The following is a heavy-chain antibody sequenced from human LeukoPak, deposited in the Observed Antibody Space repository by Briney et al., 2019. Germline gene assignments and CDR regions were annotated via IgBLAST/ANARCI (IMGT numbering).Heavy chain of an antibody. Sequence: GGSLRLSCAASGCTFSDYYMSWIRQAPGKGLEWVSYISSSSSYTNYADSVKGRFTISRDNAKNSLYLQMNSLRAEDTAVYYCARLYCSGGSCYPYFDYWGQGTLVTVSS. CDR2: ISSSSSYT. CDR1: GCTFSDYY. V-gene: IGHV3-11*03. D-gene: IGHD2-15*01. J-gene: IGHJ4*02. CDR3: ARLYCSGGSCYPYFDY.